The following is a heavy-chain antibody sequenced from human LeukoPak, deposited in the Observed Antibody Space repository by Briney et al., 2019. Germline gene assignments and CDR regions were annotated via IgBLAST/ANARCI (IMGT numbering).Heavy chain of an antibody. J-gene: IGHJ4*02. CDR1: GYTFTSYY. V-gene: IGHV1-46*03. Sequence: ASVKVSCKASGYTFTSYYMHWVRQAPGQGLERMGIINPSGGSTSYAQKFQGRVTMTRDTSTSTVYMELSSLRSEDTAVYYCASWCFMGDYGSGSAYYFDYWGQGTVVTVSS. CDR3: ASWCFMGDYGSGSAYYFDY. D-gene: IGHD3-10*01. CDR2: INPSGGST.